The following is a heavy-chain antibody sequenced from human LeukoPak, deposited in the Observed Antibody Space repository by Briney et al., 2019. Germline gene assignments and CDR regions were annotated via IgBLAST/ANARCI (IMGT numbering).Heavy chain of an antibody. D-gene: IGHD4-17*01. V-gene: IGHV3-74*01. CDR2: INADGSNT. CDR3: AKGGNYGDFDY. Sequence: GGSLRLSCAASGFIFSNHWMHWVRQAPGKGLMWVSRINADGSNTRYADSVKGRFTISRDNSKNTLYLQMNSLRAEDTAVYYCAKGGNYGDFDYWGQGTLVTVSS. J-gene: IGHJ4*02. CDR1: GFIFSNHW.